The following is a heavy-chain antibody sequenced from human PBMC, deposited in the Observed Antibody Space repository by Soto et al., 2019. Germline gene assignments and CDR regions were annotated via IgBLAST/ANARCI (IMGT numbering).Heavy chain of an antibody. CDR2: ISYDGSNK. J-gene: IGHJ4*02. CDR3: AKDGSIAAAVFDY. V-gene: IGHV3-30*18. CDR1: GFTFSSYG. D-gene: IGHD6-13*01. Sequence: GGSLRLSCAASGFTFSSYGMHWVRQAPGKGLEWVAVISYDGSNKYYADSVKGRFTISRDNSKNTLYLQMNSLRAEDTAVYYCAKDGSIAAAVFDYWGQGTLVTVSS.